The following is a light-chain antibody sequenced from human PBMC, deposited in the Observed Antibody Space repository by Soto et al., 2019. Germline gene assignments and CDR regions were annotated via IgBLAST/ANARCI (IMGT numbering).Light chain of an antibody. V-gene: IGKV1-5*01. CDR3: QQYNSNSGT. CDR2: DAS. CDR1: QSISSW. Sequence: GDRVTITCRASQSISSWLAWYQQKPGKAPKILIYDASSLESGVPSRFSGSGSGTEFTLTISSLQPDDFATYYCQQYNSNSGTFGQGTKVEIK. J-gene: IGKJ1*01.